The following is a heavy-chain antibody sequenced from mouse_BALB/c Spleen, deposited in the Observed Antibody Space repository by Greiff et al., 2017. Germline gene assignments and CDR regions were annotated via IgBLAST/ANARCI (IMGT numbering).Heavy chain of an antibody. V-gene: IGHV1S135*01. J-gene: IGHJ3*01. CDR3: ATPYRHDTAWFAY. D-gene: IGHD2-14*01. Sequence: EVKLMESGPELVKPGASVKVSCKASGYAFTSYNMYWVKQSHGKSLEWIGYIDPYNGGTSYNQKFKGKATLTVDKSSSTAYMHLNSLTSEDSAVYYCATPYRHDTAWFAYWGQGTLVTVSA. CDR2: IDPYNGGT. CDR1: GYAFTSYN.